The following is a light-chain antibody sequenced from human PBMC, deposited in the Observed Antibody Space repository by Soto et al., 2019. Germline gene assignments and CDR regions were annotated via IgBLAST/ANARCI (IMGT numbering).Light chain of an antibody. CDR3: LQYFSYYT. J-gene: IGKJ2*01. V-gene: IGKV1-5*01. Sequence: DIPMSQSPSTLSASVGDRVAITCRASQSISRRLAWYQQKAGKAPNLLIYDASSLESGVPSRFSGSGSGTEFALTISSLQPDDFATYYCLQYFSYYTFGQGTKLEIK. CDR2: DAS. CDR1: QSISRR.